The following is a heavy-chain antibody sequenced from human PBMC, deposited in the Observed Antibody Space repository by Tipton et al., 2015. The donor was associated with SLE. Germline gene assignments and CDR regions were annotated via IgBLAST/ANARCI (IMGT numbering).Heavy chain of an antibody. J-gene: IGHJ3*02. CDR2: MNPNSGNT. CDR3: ARDPVAAGAFDI. D-gene: IGHD6-13*01. CDR1: GYTFTSYD. V-gene: IGHV1-8*01. Sequence: QSGPEVKKPGASVKVSCKASGYTFTSYDINWVRQATGQGLEWMGWMNPNSGNTGYAQKFQGRVTMTRNTSISTAYMELSSLRSDDTAVYYCARDPVAAGAFDIWGQGTMVTVSS.